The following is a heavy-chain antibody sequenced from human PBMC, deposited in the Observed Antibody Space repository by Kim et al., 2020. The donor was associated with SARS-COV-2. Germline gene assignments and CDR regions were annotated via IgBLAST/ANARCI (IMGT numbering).Heavy chain of an antibody. D-gene: IGHD4-17*01. CDR1: GFTFSSYS. CDR3: ARDWDYGDYRYDY. Sequence: GGSLRLSCAASGFTFSSYSMNWVRQAPGKGLEWVSSISSSSSYIYYADSVKGRFTISRDNAKNSLYLQMNSLRAEDTAVYYCARDWDYGDYRYDYWGQGTLVTVSS. J-gene: IGHJ4*02. V-gene: IGHV3-21*01. CDR2: ISSSSSYI.